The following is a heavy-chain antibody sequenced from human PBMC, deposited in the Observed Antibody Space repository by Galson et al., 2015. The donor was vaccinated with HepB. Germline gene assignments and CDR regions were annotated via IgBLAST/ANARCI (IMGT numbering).Heavy chain of an antibody. CDR3: AKDREGVGYLYGVGVFDN. Sequence: SLRLSCAASGFTFSRFAMHWVRQVPGKGLEWVALISNDGSRESFRDSVKGRFSISRDNSKETLYLQMSSLRTEDTAVYYCAKDREGVGYLYGVGVFDNWGQGALVTVTS. CDR2: ISNDGSRE. V-gene: IGHV3-30*18. D-gene: IGHD4/OR15-4a*01. J-gene: IGHJ4*02. CDR1: GFTFSRFA.